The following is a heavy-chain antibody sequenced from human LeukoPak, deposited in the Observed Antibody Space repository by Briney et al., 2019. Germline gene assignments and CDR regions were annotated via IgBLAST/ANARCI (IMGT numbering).Heavy chain of an antibody. Sequence: WIRQSPGKGLEWVSAISNNGGYTYYADSVQGRFTISRDNSKSTLCLQMNSLRAEDTAVYYCAKQLGYCSDGSCYFPYWGQGTLVTVSS. D-gene: IGHD2-15*01. CDR3: AKQLGYCSDGSCYFPY. CDR2: ISNNGGYT. V-gene: IGHV3-23*01. J-gene: IGHJ4*02.